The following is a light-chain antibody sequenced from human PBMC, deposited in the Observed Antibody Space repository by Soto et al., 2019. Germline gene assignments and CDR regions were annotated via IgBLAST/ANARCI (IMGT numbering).Light chain of an antibody. J-gene: IGKJ1*01. Sequence: EIVLTQSPGTLSLSPGDTATLSCRASQSVSNTYLAWYQQKPGQAPRLLIYGASSRATGFPDRFSGSGSGTDFTLTISSLQSEDFAVYYCQQYNAWRTFGQGTKVDIK. V-gene: IGKV3-20*01. CDR3: QQYNAWRT. CDR2: GAS. CDR1: QSVSNTY.